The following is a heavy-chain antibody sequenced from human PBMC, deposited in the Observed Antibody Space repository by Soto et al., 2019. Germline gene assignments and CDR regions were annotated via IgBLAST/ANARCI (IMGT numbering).Heavy chain of an antibody. CDR3: ARGNYGSGSNQYWYFGL. CDR2: ISTSGSYV. CDR1: GFTFNTYN. V-gene: IGHV3-21*01. D-gene: IGHD3-10*01. J-gene: IGHJ2*01. Sequence: EVQLVESGGGLVKPGGSLRLSCAASGFTFNTYNMNWVRQAPGKGLEWVSSISTSGSYVHYGDSVKGRFAISRDNAKNSLYVQMNSLRAEDTAVYYCARGNYGSGSNQYWYFGLWGRGTLVSVSS.